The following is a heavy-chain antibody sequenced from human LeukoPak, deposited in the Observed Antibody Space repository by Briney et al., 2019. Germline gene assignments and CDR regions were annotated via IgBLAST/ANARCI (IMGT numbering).Heavy chain of an antibody. D-gene: IGHD2-21*02. CDR2: INPSGGST. Sequence: ASVKVSCKASGYTFTSWYMHWVRQAPGQGLEWMGIINPSGGSTSYAQKFQGRVTMTRDTSTSTVYMELSSLRSEDTAVYYCARDVRYYCGGDCYYFDYWGQGTLVTVSS. CDR1: GYTFTSWY. CDR3: ARDVRYYCGGDCYYFDY. V-gene: IGHV1-46*01. J-gene: IGHJ4*02.